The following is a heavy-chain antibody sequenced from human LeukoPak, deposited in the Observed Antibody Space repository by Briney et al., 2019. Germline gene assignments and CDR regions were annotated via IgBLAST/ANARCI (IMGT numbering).Heavy chain of an antibody. CDR1: GFTFSSYW. CDR3: ARGGYSYGLLDDYYYMDV. V-gene: IGHV3-7*01. J-gene: IGHJ6*03. CDR2: IKQDGSEK. D-gene: IGHD5-18*01. Sequence: GGSLRLSCAASGFTFSSYWMSWVRQAPGKGLEWVANIKQDGSEKYYVDSVKGRFTISRDNAKNSLYLQMNSLRAEDTAVYYCARGGYSYGLLDDYYYMDVWGKGTTVTVSS.